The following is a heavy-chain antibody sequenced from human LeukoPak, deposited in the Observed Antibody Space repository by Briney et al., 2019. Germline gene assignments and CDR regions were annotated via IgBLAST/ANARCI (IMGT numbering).Heavy chain of an antibody. V-gene: IGHV4-34*01. CDR3: ARGRRRKSSIAARGAK. CDR2: INHSGST. Sequence: SETLSLTCAVYGGSFSGYYWSWIRQPPGKGLEWIGEINHSGSTNYNPSLKSRVTISVDTSKNQFSLKLSSVTAADTAVYYCARGRRRKSSIAARGAKWGQGTLVTVSS. D-gene: IGHD6-6*01. CDR1: GGSFSGYY. J-gene: IGHJ4*02.